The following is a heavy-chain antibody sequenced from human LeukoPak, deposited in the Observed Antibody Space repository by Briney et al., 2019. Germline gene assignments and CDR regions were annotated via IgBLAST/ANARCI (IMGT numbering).Heavy chain of an antibody. Sequence: SETLSLTCTVSGGSISSYYWSWIRQPPGKGLEWIGYIYYSGSTNYNPSLKSRVTISVDTSKNQFSLKLSSVTAADTAVYYCARSDGYDYRGFGYWGQGTLVTVSP. D-gene: IGHD4-11*01. V-gene: IGHV4-59*01. CDR1: GGSISSYY. CDR2: IYYSGST. CDR3: ARSDGYDYRGFGY. J-gene: IGHJ4*02.